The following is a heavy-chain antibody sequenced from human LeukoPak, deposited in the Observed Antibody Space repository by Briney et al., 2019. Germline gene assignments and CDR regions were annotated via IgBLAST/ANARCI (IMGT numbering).Heavy chain of an antibody. J-gene: IGHJ4*02. Sequence: GGSLRLSCAASGFTFSDYYMSWIRQAPGKGLEWVSYISTSGTTKYYADSVKGRFTISRDNSKNTLYLQMNSLRAEDTAVYYCARDRSIAAAGTTLDYWGQGTLVTVSS. CDR3: ARDRSIAAAGTTLDY. V-gene: IGHV3-11*04. D-gene: IGHD6-13*01. CDR2: ISTSGTTK. CDR1: GFTFSDYY.